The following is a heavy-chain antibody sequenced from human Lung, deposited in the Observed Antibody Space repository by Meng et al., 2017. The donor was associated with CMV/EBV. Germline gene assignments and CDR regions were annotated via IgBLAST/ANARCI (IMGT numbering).Heavy chain of an antibody. V-gene: IGHV4-61*01. CDR2: IYSSGST. CDR3: ARDAWSSTWEGLDY. D-gene: IGHD6-6*01. J-gene: IGHJ4*02. CDR1: GASDRGGTCC. Sequence: GASDRGGTCCRNWIRQSTGMGLEWSGYIYSSGSTKYNPSLQSRVTISVDGSKNQFSLKLTSVTAADTAVYYCARDAWSSTWEGLDYWGQGTLVTVSS.